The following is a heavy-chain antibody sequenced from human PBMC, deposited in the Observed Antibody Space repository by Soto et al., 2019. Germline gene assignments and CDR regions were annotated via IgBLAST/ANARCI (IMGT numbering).Heavy chain of an antibody. CDR1: GGSISSGGYY. Sequence: SETLSLTCTVSGGSISSGGYYWSWIRQHPGKGLEWIGYIYYSGSTYYNPSLKSRVTISVDTSKDQFSLKLSSVTAADTAVYYCARDGGPATNIDYWGQGTLVTVS. V-gene: IGHV4-31*03. CDR2: IYYSGST. CDR3: ARDGGPATNIDY. J-gene: IGHJ4*02. D-gene: IGHD3-16*01.